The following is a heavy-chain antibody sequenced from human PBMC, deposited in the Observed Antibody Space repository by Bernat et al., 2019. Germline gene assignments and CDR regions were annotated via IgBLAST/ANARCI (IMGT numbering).Heavy chain of an antibody. V-gene: IGHV3-74*01. CDR2: FNGDGSST. CDR1: GFTFSSYW. Sequence: EVQLVESGGGLVQPGGSLRLSCAASGFTFSSYWMHWVRQAPGKGLVWVSRFNGDGSSTTYADSVKGRFTISRDNAKNTVYLQMNSLRAEDTAVYYCARARYYDLIDYWGQGTLVTVSS. D-gene: IGHD3-3*01. CDR3: ARARYYDLIDY. J-gene: IGHJ4*02.